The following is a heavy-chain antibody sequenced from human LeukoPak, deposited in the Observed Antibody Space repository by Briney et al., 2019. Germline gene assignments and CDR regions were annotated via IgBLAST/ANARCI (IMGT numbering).Heavy chain of an antibody. CDR1: RDTFTRYD. D-gene: IGHD3-3*01. CDR2: MNPNSGNT. J-gene: IGHJ6*03. Sequence: ASVSVSSTASRDTFTRYDINSVRQAPGQGLEWMGWMNPNSGNTGYTQKLQGRVTMTRNTSISTAYMELSSLRCEDTAVYYCARKGGGRGFWSAYNYYYMDVWGKGTTVTVSS. V-gene: IGHV1-8*01. CDR3: ARKGGGRGFWSAYNYYYMDV.